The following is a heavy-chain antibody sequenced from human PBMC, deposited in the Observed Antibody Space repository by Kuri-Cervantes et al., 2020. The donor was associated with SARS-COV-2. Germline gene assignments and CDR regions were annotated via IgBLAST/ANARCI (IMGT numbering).Heavy chain of an antibody. Sequence: GGSLRLSCSASGFTFSSYAMHWVRQAPGKGLEYVSAISSNGGSTYYADSVKGRFTISRDNSKNTLYLQMNSLRAEDTAVYYCAKDERYCSSTSCYLIPVYYYYYMDVWGKGTTVTVSS. CDR3: AKDERYCSSTSCYLIPVYYYYYMDV. CDR1: GFTFSSYA. D-gene: IGHD2-2*01. J-gene: IGHJ6*03. CDR2: ISSNGGST. V-gene: IGHV3-64*04.